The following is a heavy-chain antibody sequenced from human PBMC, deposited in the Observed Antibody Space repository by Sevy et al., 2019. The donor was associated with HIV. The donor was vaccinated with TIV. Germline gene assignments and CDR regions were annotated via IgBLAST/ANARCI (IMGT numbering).Heavy chain of an antibody. CDR1: GGSFSGYY. CDR2: INHSGST. CDR3: ARSGRRGADFDY. D-gene: IGHD3-10*01. Sequence: SETLSLTCAVYGGSFSGYYWSWIRQPPGKALEWIGEINHSGSTNYNPSLKSRVTISVDTSKNQFSLKLSSVTAADTAVYYCARSGRRGADFDYWGQGTLVTVSS. J-gene: IGHJ4*02. V-gene: IGHV4-34*01.